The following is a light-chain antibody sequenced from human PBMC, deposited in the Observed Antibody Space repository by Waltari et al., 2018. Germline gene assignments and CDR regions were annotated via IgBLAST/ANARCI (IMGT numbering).Light chain of an antibody. J-gene: IGLJ2*01. CDR3: QTWDAGIVL. V-gene: IGLV4-69*01. CDR1: SGHNSYA. CDR2: LNSDGSH. Sequence: QLVLTQSPSASASLGASVKLTCTLSSGHNSYAIAWHHQQPEKGPRYLLKLNSDGSHNKGDGIPDRFSGSSSGAERYLTISSLQSEDEADYYCQTWDAGIVLFGGGTKLTVL.